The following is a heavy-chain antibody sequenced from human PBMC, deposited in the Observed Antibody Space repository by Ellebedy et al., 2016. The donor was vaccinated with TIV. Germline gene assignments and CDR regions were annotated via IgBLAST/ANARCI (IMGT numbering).Heavy chain of an antibody. CDR1: GGTFSSYA. CDR2: IIPILGIA. CDR3: ASTAIVVATAWYYFDY. J-gene: IGHJ4*02. V-gene: IGHV1-69*04. D-gene: IGHD2-21*02. Sequence: ASVKVSCKASGGTFSSYAISWVRQAPGQGLEWMGRIIPILGIANYAQKFQGRVTITADKSTSTAYMELSSLRSEDTAVYYCASTAIVVATAWYYFDYWGQGTLVTVSS.